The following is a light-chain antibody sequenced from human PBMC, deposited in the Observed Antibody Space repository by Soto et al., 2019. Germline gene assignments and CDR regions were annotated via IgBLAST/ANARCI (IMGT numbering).Light chain of an antibody. CDR1: QSVMSNY. CDR3: QKYGNFWT. Sequence: EIVLPQSPGTLSLSAGERATLSCRASQSVMSNYLSWYQQKPGQPPRLLIYGASSRATGIPDRFSGSGSGTDFSLTIRRLEPHDFAVYYCQKYGNFWTFGQGTKVDIK. J-gene: IGKJ1*01. CDR2: GAS. V-gene: IGKV3-20*01.